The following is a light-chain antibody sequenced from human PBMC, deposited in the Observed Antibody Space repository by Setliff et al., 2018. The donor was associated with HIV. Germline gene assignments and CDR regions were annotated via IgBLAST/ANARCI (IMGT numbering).Light chain of an antibody. CDR1: SSDIGGYSH. V-gene: IGLV2-14*01. CDR2: EVS. CDR3: SSYAITNTLP. J-gene: IGLJ1*01. Sequence: QSALAQPASVSGSPGQSITISCTGTSSDIGGYSHVSWYQQHPGKVPKLIIYEVSNRPSGVSNRLSGSKSGDTASLTISGLQAEDEADYYCSSYAITNTLPFGTGTKGTVL.